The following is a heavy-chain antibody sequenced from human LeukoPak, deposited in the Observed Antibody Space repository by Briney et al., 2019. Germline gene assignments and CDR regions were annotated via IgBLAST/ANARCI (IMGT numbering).Heavy chain of an antibody. V-gene: IGHV1-69*04. Sequence: ASVKVSCKASGGTFSSYAISWVRQAPGQGLEWMGRIIPILGIANYAQKFQGRVTITADKSTSTAYMELRSLRSDDTAVYYCARDPVSRYCSSTSCYPHRTYYYGMDVWGQGTTVTVSS. CDR3: ARDPVSRYCSSTSCYPHRTYYYGMDV. CDR2: IIPILGIA. CDR1: GGTFSSYA. D-gene: IGHD2-2*01. J-gene: IGHJ6*02.